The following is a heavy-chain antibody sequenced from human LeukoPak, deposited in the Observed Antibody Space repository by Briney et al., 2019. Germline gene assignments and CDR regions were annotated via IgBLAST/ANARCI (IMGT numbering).Heavy chain of an antibody. J-gene: IGHJ3*02. D-gene: IGHD3-3*01. CDR2: INTDGSST. V-gene: IGHV3-74*01. Sequence: GGSLRLSCAASGFTFSSYWMHWVRQAPGKGLVWVSRINTDGSSTSYADSVKGRFTISRDNAKNSLYLQMNSLRAEDTAVYYCARDLRFLEWLGAFDIWGQGTMVTVSS. CDR1: GFTFSSYW. CDR3: ARDLRFLEWLGAFDI.